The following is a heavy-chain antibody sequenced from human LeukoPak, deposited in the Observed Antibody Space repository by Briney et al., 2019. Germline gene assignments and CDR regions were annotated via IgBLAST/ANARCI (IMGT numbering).Heavy chain of an antibody. D-gene: IGHD5-12*01. CDR1: GYRFINNW. CDR3: ARLGSGYDYNHCYAMDV. CDR2: IYPGDSAS. V-gene: IGHV5-51*01. J-gene: IGHJ6*01. Sequence: GESLKISCKGSGYRFINNWIGWVRPMPGKVLEWRGIIYPGDSASRYSPSFEGQVTMSVDKSITTAYLQWSSLKASDTATYYCARLGSGYDYNHCYAMDVWGTGTSVTVS.